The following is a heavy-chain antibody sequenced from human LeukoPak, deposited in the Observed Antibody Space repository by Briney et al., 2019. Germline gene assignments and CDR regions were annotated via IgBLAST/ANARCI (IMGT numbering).Heavy chain of an antibody. V-gene: IGHV3-23*01. D-gene: IGHD6-19*01. J-gene: IGHJ4*02. CDR1: ALTFSTYS. Sequence: GGSLRLSCVASALTFSTYSMTWVRQAQGEGPEWVSRIYGNGERTFYADSVKGRFNIVRHNSKDALYFEMLGLRREDPAVYYCAKDVVPDSGWDLDYWRQGTLVAVCS. CDR2: IYGNGERT. CDR3: AKDVVPDSGWDLDY.